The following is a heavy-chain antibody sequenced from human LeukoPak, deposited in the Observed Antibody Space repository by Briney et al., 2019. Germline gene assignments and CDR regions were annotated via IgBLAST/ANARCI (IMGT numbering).Heavy chain of an antibody. CDR2: ISGSAGSA. D-gene: IGHD6-19*01. V-gene: IGHV3-23*01. CDR3: AKSRSDWYLYDY. J-gene: IGHJ4*02. CDR1: GFTLSSYG. Sequence: GGSLRLSCAASGFTLSSYGMSWLRQAPGQGLEWVSVISGSAGSAYYAASVTGRFTTSRDNSKNTLYLQMNGLGAEDTAVYYCAKSRSDWYLYDYWGQGTLVTVSS.